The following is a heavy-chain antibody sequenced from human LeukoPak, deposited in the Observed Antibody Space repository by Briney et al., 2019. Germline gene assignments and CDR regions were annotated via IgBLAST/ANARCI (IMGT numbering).Heavy chain of an antibody. CDR3: ARAPFVTCYIDY. V-gene: IGHV3-48*02. J-gene: IGHJ4*02. CDR2: ISGSSGTI. CDR1: GFTFNTYS. D-gene: IGHD4-11*01. Sequence: GGSLTLSCAASGFTFNTYSMNWVRQAPGKGLEWVSYISGSSGTIYYTDSVKGRFTISRDNAKNSLYLQMNSLRDEDTAIYYCARAPFVTCYIDYWGQGTLVTVST.